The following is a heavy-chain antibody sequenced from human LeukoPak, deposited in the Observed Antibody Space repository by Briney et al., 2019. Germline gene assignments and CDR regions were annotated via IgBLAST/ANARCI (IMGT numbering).Heavy chain of an antibody. D-gene: IGHD3-3*01. V-gene: IGHV4-4*07. CDR2: IYTSGST. CDR3: ARERATVLEWLSRRHWFDP. CDR1: GGSISSYY. Sequence: SETLSLTCTVSGGSISSYYWSWIRQPAGKGLEWIGRIYTSGSTNYNPSLKSRVTMSVDTSKNQFSLKLISVTAADTALYYWARERATVLEWLSRRHWFDPWGKGTLVTVSS. J-gene: IGHJ5*02.